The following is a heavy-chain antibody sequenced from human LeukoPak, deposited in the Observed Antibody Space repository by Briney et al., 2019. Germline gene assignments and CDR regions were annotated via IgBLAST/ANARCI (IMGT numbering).Heavy chain of an antibody. Sequence: GGSLRLSCAASGFTFSSYSMNWVRLAPGKGLEWVSSISSSSSYIYYADSVKGRFTISRDNAKNSLYLQMNSLRAEDTAVYYCARDKLAVAGTVDYWGQGTLVTVSS. CDR1: GFTFSSYS. CDR3: ARDKLAVAGTVDY. D-gene: IGHD6-19*01. V-gene: IGHV3-21*01. CDR2: ISSSSSYI. J-gene: IGHJ4*02.